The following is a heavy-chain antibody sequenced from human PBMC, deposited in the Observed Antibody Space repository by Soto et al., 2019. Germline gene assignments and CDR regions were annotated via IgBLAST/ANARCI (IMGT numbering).Heavy chain of an antibody. Sequence: SLRLSCAASGFTFSSYGMHWVRQAPGKGLEWVAVIWYDGSNKYYADSVKGRFTISRDNSKNTLYLQMNSLRAEDTAVYYCARGVSAARHYYYYYGMDVWGQGTTVTVSS. CDR1: GFTFSSYG. CDR2: IWYDGSNK. V-gene: IGHV3-33*01. J-gene: IGHJ6*02. CDR3: ARGVSAARHYYYYYGMDV. D-gene: IGHD6-6*01.